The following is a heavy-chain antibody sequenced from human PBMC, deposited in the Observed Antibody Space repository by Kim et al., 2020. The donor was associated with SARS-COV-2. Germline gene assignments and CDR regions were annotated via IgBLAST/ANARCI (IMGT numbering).Heavy chain of an antibody. CDR1: GGSFSGYY. CDR2: INHSGST. J-gene: IGHJ6*02. CDR3: AGGAVAGTEYYGMDV. D-gene: IGHD6-19*01. V-gene: IGHV4-34*01. Sequence: SETLSLTCAVYGGSFSGYYWSWIRQPPGKGLEWIGEINHSGSTNYNPSLKSRVTISVDTSKNQFSLKLSSVTAADTAVYYCAGGAVAGTEYYGMDVWGQGTTVTVSS.